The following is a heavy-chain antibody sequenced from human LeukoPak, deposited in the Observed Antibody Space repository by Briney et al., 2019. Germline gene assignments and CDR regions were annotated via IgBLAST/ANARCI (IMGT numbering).Heavy chain of an antibody. Sequence: GGSLRLSCAASVFIFSSYAMIWVRQAPGKGLEWVSAISGSGGSTYYADSVKGRFTISRDNSKNTLYLQMNSLRAEDTAVYYCSKDLRGYSGYDLKDYWGQGTLVTVSS. CDR1: VFIFSSYA. CDR3: SKDLRGYSGYDLKDY. CDR2: ISGSGGST. J-gene: IGHJ4*02. V-gene: IGHV3-23*01. D-gene: IGHD5-12*01.